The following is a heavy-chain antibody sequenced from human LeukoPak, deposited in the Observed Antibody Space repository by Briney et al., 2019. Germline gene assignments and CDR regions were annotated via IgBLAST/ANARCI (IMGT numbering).Heavy chain of an antibody. CDR1: GFTFSSSG. J-gene: IGHJ4*02. CDR3: TKAAGYLAY. CDR2: ISGSGGVT. Sequence: GGSLRLSCAASGFTFSSSGIVWVRQAPGKGLEWVSGISGSGGVTYYGDSVKGRFTISRDNSKNTVYLQMNSLRGDDTAVYHCTKAAGYLAYWGQGTLVTVSS. V-gene: IGHV3-23*01. D-gene: IGHD3-9*01.